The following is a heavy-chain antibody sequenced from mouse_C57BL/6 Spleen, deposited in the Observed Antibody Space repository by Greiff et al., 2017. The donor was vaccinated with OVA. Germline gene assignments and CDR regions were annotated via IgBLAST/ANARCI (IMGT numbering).Heavy chain of an antibody. V-gene: IGHV1-26*01. CDR3: ARRYYGSGGCDY. CDR1: GYTFTDYY. Sequence: VQLQQSGPELVKPGASVKISCKASGYTFTDYYMNWVKQSHGKSLEWIGDINPNNGGTSYNQKFKGKATLTVDKSSSTAYMELRSLTSEDSAVYYCARRYYGSGGCDYWGQGTTLTVSS. D-gene: IGHD1-1*01. J-gene: IGHJ2*01. CDR2: INPNNGGT.